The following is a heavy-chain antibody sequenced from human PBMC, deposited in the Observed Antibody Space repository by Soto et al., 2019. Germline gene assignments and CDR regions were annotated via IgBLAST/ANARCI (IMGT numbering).Heavy chain of an antibody. CDR1: GGTISSYI. CDR3: ARDDSRGYSDYDSRSVTFDY. CDR2: IIATLGIA. D-gene: IGHD5-12*01. J-gene: IGHJ4*02. V-gene: IGHV1-69*08. Sequence: QVQLVQSGAEVKKPGSSVKVSCKASGGTISSYIISWVRQAPGQGLEWMGRIIATLGIAKYAQKFQGRVTMTADKSTSTAYMELSSLRSEDTAVYYCARDDSRGYSDYDSRSVTFDYWGQGTLVTVSS.